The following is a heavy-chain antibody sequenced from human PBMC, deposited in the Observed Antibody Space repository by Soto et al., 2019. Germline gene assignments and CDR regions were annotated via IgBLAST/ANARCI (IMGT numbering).Heavy chain of an antibody. D-gene: IGHD5-12*01. V-gene: IGHV3-66*01. J-gene: IGHJ4*02. CDR1: GFTVSSNY. CDR2: IYSGGST. Sequence: GGSLRLSCAASGFTVSSNYMSWVRQAPGKGLEWVSVIYSGGSTYYADSVKGRFTISRDNSKNTLYLQMNSLRAEDTAVYYCAREGGGYSGYDSELNVAGTKLFDYWGQGTLVTVSS. CDR3: AREGGGYSGYDSELNVAGTKLFDY.